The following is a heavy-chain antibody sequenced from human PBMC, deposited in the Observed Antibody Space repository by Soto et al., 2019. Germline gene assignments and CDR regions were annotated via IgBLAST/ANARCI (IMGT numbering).Heavy chain of an antibody. J-gene: IGHJ4*02. V-gene: IGHV4-30-2*01. D-gene: IGHD2-21*02. CDR1: GVSISSGGYA. CDR3: ARSYSGGDAYFDY. Sequence: TLSLTCTVSGVSISSGGYAWAWIRQPPGKGLEWVGYIYQSGSTYYNPSLKSRVTIAADRSKNQFSLNLASVTAADTAVYYCARSYSGGDAYFDYWGQGTVVTVSS. CDR2: IYQSGST.